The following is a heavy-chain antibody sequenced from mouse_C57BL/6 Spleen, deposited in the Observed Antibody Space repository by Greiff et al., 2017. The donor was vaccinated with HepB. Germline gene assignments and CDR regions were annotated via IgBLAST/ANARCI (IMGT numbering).Heavy chain of an antibody. CDR1: GYTFTDYY. V-gene: IGHV1-26*01. CDR2: INPNNGGT. CDR3: ARSGGWLPSGYFDY. Sequence: EVQLQQSGPELVKPGASVKISCKASGYTFTDYYMNWVKQSHGKSLEWIGDINPNNGGTSYNQKFKGKATLTVDKSSSTAYMELRSLTSEDSAVYYCARSGGWLPSGYFDYWGQGTTLTVSS. D-gene: IGHD2-3*01. J-gene: IGHJ2*01.